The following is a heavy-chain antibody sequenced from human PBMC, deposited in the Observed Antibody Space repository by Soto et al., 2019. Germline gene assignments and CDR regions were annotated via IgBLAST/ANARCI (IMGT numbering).Heavy chain of an antibody. CDR3: AREFMVRCTNHYYYGMDV. CDR2: ISYDGSNK. J-gene: IGHJ6*02. Sequence: QVQLVESGGGVVQPGRSLRLSCAASGFTFSSYAMHWVRQAPGKGLEWVAVISYDGSNKYYADSVKGRFTISRDNSKNTLYLQMNSLRAEDTAVYYCAREFMVRCTNHYYYGMDVWGQGTTVTVSS. D-gene: IGHD3-10*01. CDR1: GFTFSSYA. V-gene: IGHV3-30-3*01.